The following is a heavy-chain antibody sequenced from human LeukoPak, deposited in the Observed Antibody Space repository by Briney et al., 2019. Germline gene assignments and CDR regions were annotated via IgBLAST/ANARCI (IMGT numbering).Heavy chain of an antibody. D-gene: IGHD1-26*01. CDR3: ARLRYTGTSQYYFDS. J-gene: IGHJ4*02. CDR2: IYSKGTT. V-gene: IGHV4-4*07. CDR1: GDSVSSFY. Sequence: PSETLSLTCAVSGDSVSSFYWSWVRQSAGKGPEWIGRIYSKGTTKYNLSLKSRVTISLDQSKNQFSLYLSSVTAADTAVYYCARLRYTGTSQYYFDSWGQGFLVTVSS.